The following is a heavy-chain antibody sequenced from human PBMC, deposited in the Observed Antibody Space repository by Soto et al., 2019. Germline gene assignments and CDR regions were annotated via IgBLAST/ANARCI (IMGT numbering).Heavy chain of an antibody. D-gene: IGHD5-18*01. CDR2: FYYSGNT. CDR3: ARHYGYEVCDY. J-gene: IGHJ4*02. Sequence: QLQLQESGPGLVKPSETLSLTCTVSGGSISSSSYYWGWIRQPPGKGLEWVGSFYYSGNTYYNPSLKSRVTISVDTSKNQFYMTLSSVTAEDTAVYYCARHYGYEVCDYWGQGTLGTVSS. V-gene: IGHV4-39*01. CDR1: GGSISSSSYY.